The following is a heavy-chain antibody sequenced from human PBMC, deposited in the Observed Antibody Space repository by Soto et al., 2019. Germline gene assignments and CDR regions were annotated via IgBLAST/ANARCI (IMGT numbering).Heavy chain of an antibody. D-gene: IGHD2-15*01. CDR3: AGTIVVVVAVIPYYDY. Sequence: SETLSLTCTVSGGSISSYYWSWIRQPPGKGLEWIGYIYYSGSTNYNPSLKSRVTISVDTSKNQCCLKRRSVTAANTAVYYCAGTIVVVVAVIPYYDYRGQGTLVTVSS. CDR1: GGSISSYY. V-gene: IGHV4-59*08. CDR2: IYYSGST. J-gene: IGHJ4*02.